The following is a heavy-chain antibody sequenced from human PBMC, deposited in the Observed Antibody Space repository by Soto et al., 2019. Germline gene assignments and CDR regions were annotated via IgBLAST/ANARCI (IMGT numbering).Heavy chain of an antibody. J-gene: IGHJ3*02. CDR2: ISWNSGSI. CDR1: GFTFSSYA. V-gene: IGHV3-9*01. CDR3: AKDREWLRLIYAFDI. D-gene: IGHD5-12*01. Sequence: GGSLRLSCAASGFTFSSYAMHWVRQAPGKGLEWVAVISWNSGSIGYADSVKGRFTISRDNAKNSPYLQMNSLRAEDTALYYCAKDREWLRLIYAFDIWGQGTMVTVSS.